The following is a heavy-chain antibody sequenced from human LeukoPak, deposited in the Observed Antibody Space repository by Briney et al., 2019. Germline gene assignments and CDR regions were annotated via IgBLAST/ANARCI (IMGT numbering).Heavy chain of an antibody. Sequence: SETLSLTCTVSGGSISSYYWSWIRQPAGKGLEWIGRIYTSGSTNYNPSLKSRVTMSVDTSKNQFSLKLSSVTAADTAVYYCARASGNDYDFWSGKFDYYYYMDVWGKGTTVTVS. J-gene: IGHJ6*03. D-gene: IGHD3-3*01. CDR1: GGSISSYY. CDR3: ARASGNDYDFWSGKFDYYYYMDV. CDR2: IYTSGST. V-gene: IGHV4-4*07.